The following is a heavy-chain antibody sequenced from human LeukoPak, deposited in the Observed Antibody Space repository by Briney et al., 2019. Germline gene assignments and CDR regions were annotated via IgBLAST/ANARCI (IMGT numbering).Heavy chain of an antibody. CDR2: IRYDGSNK. V-gene: IGHV3-30*02. CDR1: GFTFSSYG. CDR3: ARDGKGLTNYFDY. D-gene: IGHD1-1*01. Sequence: GGSLRLSCAASGFTFSSYGMHWVRQAPGKGLEWVAFIRYDGSNKYYADSVKGRFTISRDNAKNSLHLQMNSLRAEDTAVYYCARDGKGLTNYFDYWGQGTLVTVSS. J-gene: IGHJ4*02.